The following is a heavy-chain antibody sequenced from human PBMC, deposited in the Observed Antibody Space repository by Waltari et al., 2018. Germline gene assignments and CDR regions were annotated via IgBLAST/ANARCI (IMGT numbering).Heavy chain of an antibody. J-gene: IGHJ4*02. CDR3: ASVGTYYYDSSGYPRGDY. V-gene: IGHV3-48*03. CDR1: GFTFSSYE. D-gene: IGHD3-22*01. CDR2: ISSSGSTI. Sequence: EVQLVESGGGLVQPGGSLRLSCAASGFTFSSYEMNWVRQAPGKGLEWVSYISSSGSTIYYADSVKGRFTISRDNAKNSLYLQMNSLRAEDTAVYYCASVGTYYYDSSGYPRGDYWGQGTLVTVSS.